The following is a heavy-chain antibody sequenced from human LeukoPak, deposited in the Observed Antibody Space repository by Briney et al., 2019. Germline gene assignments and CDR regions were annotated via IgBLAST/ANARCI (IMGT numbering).Heavy chain of an antibody. Sequence: PGGSLRLSCAASGFTFNNYAMSWVRQAPGKGLEWVSGISGSGGSKYYADSVKGRFTISRDNSKNTLYLQMNSLRAEDTAVYYCARVTGPTSTVVRGVIIPAFDYWGQGTLVTVSS. J-gene: IGHJ4*02. CDR2: ISGSGGSK. CDR1: GFTFNNYA. V-gene: IGHV3-23*01. CDR3: ARVTGPTSTVVRGVIIPAFDY. D-gene: IGHD3-10*01.